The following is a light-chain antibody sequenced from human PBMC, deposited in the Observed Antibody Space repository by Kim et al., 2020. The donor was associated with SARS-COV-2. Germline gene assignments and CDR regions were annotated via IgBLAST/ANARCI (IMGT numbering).Light chain of an antibody. CDR3: QQYNSYSRYS. V-gene: IGKV1-5*03. CDR2: KAS. Sequence: ASVGDRVTITCRATQDIRNYLAWYQQKPGKAPKLLIYKASSLESGVPSRFSGSGSGTEFTLTISSLQPDDFATYYCQQYNSYSRYSFGQGTKLEI. J-gene: IGKJ2*03. CDR1: QDIRNY.